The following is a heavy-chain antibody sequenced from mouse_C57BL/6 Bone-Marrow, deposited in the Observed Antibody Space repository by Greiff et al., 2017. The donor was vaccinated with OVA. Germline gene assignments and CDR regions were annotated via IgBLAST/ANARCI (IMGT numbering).Heavy chain of an antibody. J-gene: IGHJ2*01. CDR1: EYEFPSHD. CDR2: INRDGGST. CDR3: ARSPFNWDPYYFDY. V-gene: IGHV5-2*01. Sequence: EVKLMESGGGLVQPGESLKLSCESTEYEFPSHDMSWVRQTPEKRLELVAAINRDGGSTYYPDTMERRFIITRDNTKKTLYLQMSSLRSEDTALYYCARSPFNWDPYYFDYWGQGTTLTVSS. D-gene: IGHD4-1*02.